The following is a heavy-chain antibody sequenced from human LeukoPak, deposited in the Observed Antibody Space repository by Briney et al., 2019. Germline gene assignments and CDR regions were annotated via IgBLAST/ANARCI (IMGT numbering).Heavy chain of an antibody. CDR1: GFTFSSFA. D-gene: IGHD6-13*01. V-gene: IGHV3-23*01. Sequence: PGGSLRLSCAASGFTFSSFAMTWVRQAPGKRLEWVSLISASGSPTYYADSVKGRFTISRDNSKNTLYLQMNSLRADDTAVYYCAKCRGSWPCYFDYWGQGTLVTVSS. J-gene: IGHJ4*02. CDR2: ISASGSPT. CDR3: AKCRGSWPCYFDY.